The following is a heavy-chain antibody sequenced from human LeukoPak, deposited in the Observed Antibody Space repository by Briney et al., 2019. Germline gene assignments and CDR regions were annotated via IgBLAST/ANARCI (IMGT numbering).Heavy chain of an antibody. CDR1: GFTFDDYG. CDR3: ARDWRMATAGGDAFDI. Sequence: GGSLRLSCAASGFTFDDYGMSWVRQAPGKGLEWVSGINWNGGSTGYADSAKGRFTISRDNAKNSLYLQMNSLRAEDTAVYYCARDWRMATAGGDAFDIWGQGTMVTVSS. V-gene: IGHV3-20*04. D-gene: IGHD5-24*01. CDR2: INWNGGST. J-gene: IGHJ3*02.